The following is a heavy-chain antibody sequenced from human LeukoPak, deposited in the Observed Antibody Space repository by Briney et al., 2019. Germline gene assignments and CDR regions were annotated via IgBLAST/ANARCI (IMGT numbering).Heavy chain of an antibody. V-gene: IGHV4-31*03. D-gene: IGHD3-3*01. J-gene: IGHJ4*02. CDR1: GGSISNGDHY. CDR2: IYYSGST. Sequence: SETLSLTCTVSGGSISNGDHYWSWIRQHPGKGLEWIGHIYYSGSTYYNPSLKSRVTISVDTSKNQFSLKLSSVTATDTAVYYCARSRSGYYGDVDYWGQGTLVTVSS. CDR3: ARSRSGYYGDVDY.